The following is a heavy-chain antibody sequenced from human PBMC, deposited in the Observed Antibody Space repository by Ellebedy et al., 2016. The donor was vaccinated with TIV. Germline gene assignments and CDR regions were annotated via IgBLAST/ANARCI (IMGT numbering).Heavy chain of an antibody. D-gene: IGHD1-26*01. CDR3: AKDMVFGDGKWEIDV. J-gene: IGHJ6*02. CDR1: GFTFDNFA. Sequence: GESLKISCATSGFTFDNFAMRWFRQAPGKGLEWVSGINNGGRTTSYADSVKGRFTISRDNSRSTLYLQMNSLRAEDSAVYYCAKDMVFGDGKWEIDVWGQGTTVTVSS. CDR2: INNGGRTT. V-gene: IGHV3-23*01.